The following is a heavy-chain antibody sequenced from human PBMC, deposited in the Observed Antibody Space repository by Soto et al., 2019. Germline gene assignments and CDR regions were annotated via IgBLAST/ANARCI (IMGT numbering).Heavy chain of an antibody. CDR2: IYHSGST. J-gene: IGHJ6*02. D-gene: IGHD4-17*01. Sequence: KASETLSLTCAVSGGSISSSNWWSWVRQPPGKGLEWIGEIYHSGSTNYNPSLKSRVTISVDKSKNQFSLKLSSVTAADTAVYYCAKTTVTTSYYGMDVWGQGTTVTVSS. V-gene: IGHV4-4*02. CDR3: AKTTVTTSYYGMDV. CDR1: GGSISSSNW.